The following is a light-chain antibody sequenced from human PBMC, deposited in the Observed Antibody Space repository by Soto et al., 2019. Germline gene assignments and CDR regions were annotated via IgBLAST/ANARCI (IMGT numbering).Light chain of an antibody. CDR1: QGISSY. Sequence: DIQLTQSPSFLSASVGDRVTITCRASQGISSYLAWYQQKPGKAPKLLIYAASTLQSGVPSRFSGSGSGTDFTITISSMQPEDFATYYCQQLNRFRQIPFGQGTRLEI. V-gene: IGKV1-9*01. CDR3: QQLNRFRQIP. CDR2: AAS. J-gene: IGKJ5*01.